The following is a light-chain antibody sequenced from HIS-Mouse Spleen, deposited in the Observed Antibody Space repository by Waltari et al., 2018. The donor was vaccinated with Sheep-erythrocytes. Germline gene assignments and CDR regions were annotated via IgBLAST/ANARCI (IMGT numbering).Light chain of an antibody. J-gene: IGLJ2*01. CDR3: SSYTSSSTLVV. Sequence: QSALTQPASVSGSPGQSITISCTGTSSHVGGYNSVPWYQQHPGKAPKLMIYDVSNRPSGVSNRFSGSKSGNTASLTISGLQAEDEADYYCSSYTSSSTLVVFGGGTKLTVL. V-gene: IGLV2-14*03. CDR2: DVS. CDR1: SSHVGGYNS.